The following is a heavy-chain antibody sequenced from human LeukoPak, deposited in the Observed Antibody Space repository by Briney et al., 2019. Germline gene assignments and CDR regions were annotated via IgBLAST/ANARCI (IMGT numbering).Heavy chain of an antibody. V-gene: IGHV4-4*07. CDR1: GGSISSYY. CDR2: IYTSGST. CDR3: ARVRRDGYNYCFDY. Sequence: SETLSLTCTVSGGSISSYYWSWIRQPAGKGLEWIGRIYTSGSTNYNPSLKSRVTMSVGTSKNQFSLKLSSVTAADTAVYYCARVRRDGYNYCFDYWGQGTLVTVSS. D-gene: IGHD5-24*01. J-gene: IGHJ4*02.